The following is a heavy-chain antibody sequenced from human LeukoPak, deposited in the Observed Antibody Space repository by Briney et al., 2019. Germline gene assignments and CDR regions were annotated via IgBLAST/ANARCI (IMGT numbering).Heavy chain of an antibody. J-gene: IGHJ5*02. V-gene: IGHV3-23*01. Sequence: PGGSLRLSCAASGFTFSSYAMSWLRQAPGKGLEWVSAISGSGGSTYYADSVKGRFTISRDNSKTTVSLEMSSLTAADTGVYYCAKDGAQYSSGPECDPRGQGALVTVSP. CDR2: ISGSGGST. CDR3: AKDGAQYSSGPECDP. D-gene: IGHD6-19*01. CDR1: GFTFSSYA.